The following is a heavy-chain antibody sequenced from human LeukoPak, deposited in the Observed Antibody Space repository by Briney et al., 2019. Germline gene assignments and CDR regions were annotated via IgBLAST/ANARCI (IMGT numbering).Heavy chain of an antibody. CDR3: ARAVYGSGPGLYYYYGMDV. Sequence: ASVKVSCKASGYTFTSYDINWVRQATGQGLEWMGIINPSGGSTSYAQKFQGRVTMTRDTSTSTVYMELSSLRSEDTAVYYCARAVYGSGPGLYYYYGMDVWGQGTTVTVSS. V-gene: IGHV1-46*01. D-gene: IGHD3-10*01. J-gene: IGHJ6*02. CDR1: GYTFTSYD. CDR2: INPSGGST.